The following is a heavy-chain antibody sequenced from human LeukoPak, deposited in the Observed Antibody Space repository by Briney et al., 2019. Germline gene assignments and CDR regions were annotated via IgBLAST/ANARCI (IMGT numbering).Heavy chain of an antibody. CDR3: ARQHDSYYYYYIDV. CDR1: GYSISNGYY. CDR2: LYHSDSS. J-gene: IGHJ6*03. V-gene: IGHV4-38-2*01. Sequence: SXXLSLTCAVSGYSISNGYYWVWIRQPPGRGLEWIGSLYHSDSSYYNTSLRSRVSMSVDTSKNQFSLTLSFVTAADTAVYYCARQHDSYYYYYIDVWGSGTTVTVSS.